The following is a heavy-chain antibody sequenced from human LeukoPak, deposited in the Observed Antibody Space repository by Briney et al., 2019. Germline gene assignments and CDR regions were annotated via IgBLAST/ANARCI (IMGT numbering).Heavy chain of an antibody. CDR3: ASFLYDYVWGSYRS. J-gene: IGHJ4*02. Sequence: GGSLRLSCAASGFTFSDYEMNWVRQAPGKGLEWVSYISSSGNSIYYADSVKGRFTISRDNAKNSLYLQMNSLRAEDTAVYYCASFLYDYVWGSYRSRGQGTLVTVSS. CDR2: ISSSGNSI. D-gene: IGHD3-16*02. CDR1: GFTFSDYE. V-gene: IGHV3-48*03.